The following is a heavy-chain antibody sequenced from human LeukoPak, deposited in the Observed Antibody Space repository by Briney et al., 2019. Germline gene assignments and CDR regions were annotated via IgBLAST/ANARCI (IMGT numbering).Heavy chain of an antibody. J-gene: IGHJ4*02. CDR3: AKDRLLWFGELLWYFDY. V-gene: IGHV3-23*01. CDR1: GFTFSSHA. Sequence: PGGSLRLSCAASGFTFSSHAMSWVRQAPGKGLEWVSAISGSGGSTYYADSVKGRFTISRDNSKNTLYLQMNSLRAEDTAVYYCAKDRLLWFGELLWYFDYWGQGTLVTVSS. D-gene: IGHD3-10*01. CDR2: ISGSGGST.